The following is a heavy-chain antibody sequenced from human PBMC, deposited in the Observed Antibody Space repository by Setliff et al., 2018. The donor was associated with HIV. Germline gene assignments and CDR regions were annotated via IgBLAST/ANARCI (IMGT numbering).Heavy chain of an antibody. J-gene: IGHJ5*02. V-gene: IGHV4-39*01. D-gene: IGHD3-22*01. CDR1: GGSASNSRYY. Sequence: PSETLSLTCTASGGSASNSRYYWAWIRQPPGKGLEYIGSIYYNEKTYYSPSLKSRVTISIDTSKNQFSLNLTSVTAADSTVYYCASRVYYYDSNNFLREEGFDPWGQGTLVTSPQ. CDR3: ASRVYYYDSNNFLREEGFDP. CDR2: IYYNEKT.